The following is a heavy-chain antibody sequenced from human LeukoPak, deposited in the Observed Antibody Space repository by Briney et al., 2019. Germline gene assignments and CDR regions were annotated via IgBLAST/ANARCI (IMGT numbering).Heavy chain of an antibody. CDR2: IYYNGGT. V-gene: IGHV4-39*07. CDR1: GGSISSRSYY. CDR3: ARGHEDYDSSGYYRFDY. Sequence: PSETLSLTCTVSGGSISSRSYYWGWIRQPPGKGPEYIGSIYYNGGTSYNPSLKSRVTISVDTSKNQFSLKLNSVTAADTAVYFCARGHEDYDSSGYYRFDYWGQGTLVTVSS. J-gene: IGHJ4*02. D-gene: IGHD3-22*01.